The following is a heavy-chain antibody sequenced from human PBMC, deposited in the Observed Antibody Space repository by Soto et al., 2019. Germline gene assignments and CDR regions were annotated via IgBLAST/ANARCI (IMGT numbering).Heavy chain of an antibody. D-gene: IGHD3-10*01. CDR1: GFTFSNYW. V-gene: IGHV3-74*01. Sequence: EVQLVESGGGLVQPGGSLRLSCAVSGFTFSNYWMHWVRQAPGKGLVWVSTISPYGTIPDYTDSVKGRLAISRANAKSTLFLQINILRPEDTAVYYCARFRGDAFDIWGQGTMVTVSS. J-gene: IGHJ3*02. CDR3: ARFRGDAFDI. CDR2: ISPYGTIP.